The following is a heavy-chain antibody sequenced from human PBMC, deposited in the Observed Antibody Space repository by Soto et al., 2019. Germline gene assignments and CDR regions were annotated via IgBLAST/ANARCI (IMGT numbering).Heavy chain of an antibody. J-gene: IGHJ4*02. CDR2: MYYSGNT. D-gene: IGHD2-15*01. CDR3: ARRPRGSCSGANCYLYYFDY. V-gene: IGHV4-39*02. CDR1: GGSISSSSCF. Sequence: PSETMSLTCPVAGGSISSSSCFWAWISQPPGKGLEWIGSMYYSGNTYYNPSLKSRVTISIDTSQNHFSLKLSSVTAADTAVYYCARRPRGSCSGANCYLYYFDYWGQGALVTVSS.